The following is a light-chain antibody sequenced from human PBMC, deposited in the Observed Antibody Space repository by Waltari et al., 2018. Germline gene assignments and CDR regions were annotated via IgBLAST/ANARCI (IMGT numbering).Light chain of an antibody. J-gene: IGKJ3*01. V-gene: IGKV3D-20*02. CDR3: QQRSNWPPLFT. CDR2: AAS. CDR1: QSVGDSD. Sequence: NVLTQSPDTLSLSPGETATLSCRDSQSVGDSDLAWYQQKPGQSPRLLIYAASNRASGISDRFSGSGSGTDFTLTISSLEPEDFAVYYCQQRSNWPPLFTFGPGTKVDIK.